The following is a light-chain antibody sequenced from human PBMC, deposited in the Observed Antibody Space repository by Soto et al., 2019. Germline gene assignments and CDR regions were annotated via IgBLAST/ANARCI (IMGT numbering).Light chain of an antibody. CDR3: QHYNDRPLT. Sequence: EIVMTQSPVTLSVSPGERVTLSCRASQSVSSNLAWYQQKPGQAPSLLIYGAFTRATGIPARFSGTGSGTEFTLTISSLQSEDFALYYCQHYNDRPLTFGQGTKVDI. CDR1: QSVSSN. CDR2: GAF. J-gene: IGKJ1*01. V-gene: IGKV3-15*01.